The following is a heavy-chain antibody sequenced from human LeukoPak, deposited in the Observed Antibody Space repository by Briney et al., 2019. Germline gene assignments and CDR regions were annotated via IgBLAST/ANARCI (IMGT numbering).Heavy chain of an antibody. CDR2: IKQDESEK. CDR1: GFTFSNYW. Sequence: GGSLRLSCAVSGFTFSNYWMSWVRQAPGKGLEWVAHIKQDESEKYYVDSVMGRFTISRDNAKNSLYLQMNSLRAEDTAIYYCARDKIVGASKFDYWGQGTLVTVSS. CDR3: ARDKIVGASKFDY. J-gene: IGHJ4*02. D-gene: IGHD1-26*01. V-gene: IGHV3-7*01.